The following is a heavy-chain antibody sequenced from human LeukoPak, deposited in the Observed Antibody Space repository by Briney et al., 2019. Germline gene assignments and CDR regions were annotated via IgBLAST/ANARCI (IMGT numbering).Heavy chain of an antibody. V-gene: IGHV3-11*04. CDR3: ARGLGTNYGGYCTGGSCPFY. J-gene: IGHJ4*02. CDR2: ISSSGSTI. D-gene: IGHD2-15*01. Sequence: GGSLRLSCAASGFTFNDYYMSWIRQAPGKGLEWVSYISSSGSTIYYADSVKGRFTISRDYSGNTVYLQMNSLRVEDTAVYYCARGLGTNYGGYCTGGSCPFYWGQGTLVTVSS. CDR1: GFTFNDYY.